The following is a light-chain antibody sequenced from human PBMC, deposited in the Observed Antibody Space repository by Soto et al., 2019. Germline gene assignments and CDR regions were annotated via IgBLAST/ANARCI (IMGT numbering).Light chain of an antibody. J-gene: IGLJ3*02. V-gene: IGLV4-69*01. CDR3: QTWGTGDWV. Sequence: QSVLTQSPSASASLGASVKFTCTLTSGHSTYAIAWHQQQPEMGPRYLMKVNSDGSHSKGDGIPDRFSGSSSGAERYLTISSLQSEDEAGYYCQTWGTGDWVFGGGTKLTVL. CDR2: VNSDGSH. CDR1: SGHSTYA.